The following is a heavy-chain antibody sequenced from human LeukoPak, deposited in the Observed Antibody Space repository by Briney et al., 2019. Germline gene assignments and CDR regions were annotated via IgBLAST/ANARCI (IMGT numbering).Heavy chain of an antibody. CDR2: INHSGST. D-gene: IGHD3-22*01. V-gene: IGHV4-34*01. J-gene: IGHJ4*02. CDR1: GGSFSGYY. CDR3: ARGSSSYYDSSGYYDY. Sequence: NTSETLSLTCAVYGGSFSGYYWSWIRQPPGKGLEWIGEINHSGSTNYNPSLKSRDTISVDTSKNQFSLKLSSVTAADTAVYYCARGSSSYYDSSGYYDYWGQGTLVTVSS.